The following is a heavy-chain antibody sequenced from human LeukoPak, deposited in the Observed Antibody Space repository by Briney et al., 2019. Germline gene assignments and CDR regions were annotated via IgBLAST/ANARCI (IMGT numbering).Heavy chain of an antibody. CDR3: AREVVAAAGFDY. D-gene: IGHD6-13*01. Sequence: SETLSLTCAVYGGSFSGYYWSWIRQPPGKGLEWIGEINHSGSTNYNPSLKSRVTISVDTSKIQFSLKLSSVTAADTAVYYCAREVVAAAGFDYWGQGTLVTVSS. V-gene: IGHV4-34*01. CDR1: GGSFSGYY. J-gene: IGHJ4*02. CDR2: INHSGST.